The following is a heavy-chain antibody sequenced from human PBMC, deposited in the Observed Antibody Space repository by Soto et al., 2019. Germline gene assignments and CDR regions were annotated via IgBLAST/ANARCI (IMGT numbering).Heavy chain of an antibody. CDR3: ARQAID. Sequence: SETLSLTCAVSGGSISDYYWSWFRQAPGKGLDWIGYVYYSGSTNYNPSLQSRVTMSVDTSKNQFSLKLSSVTAADTAVYYCARQAIDWGQGTLVTVSS. V-gene: IGHV4-59*08. CDR2: VYYSGST. CDR1: GGSISDYY. J-gene: IGHJ4*02.